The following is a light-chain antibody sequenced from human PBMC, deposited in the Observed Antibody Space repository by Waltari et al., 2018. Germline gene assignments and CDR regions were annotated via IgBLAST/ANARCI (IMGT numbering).Light chain of an antibody. CDR1: QSVSSN. V-gene: IGKV3-15*01. CDR2: GAS. CDR3: QQYNNWPPLT. J-gene: IGKJ3*01. Sequence: EIVMTQSPATLSVSPGERVTLSCRASQSVSSNLAWYQQKPGQAPRLLIYGASTRATGIPARFSGSGSGTEFTLTISSMQSEDFAVYYCQQYNNWPPLTFGPGTKVDIK.